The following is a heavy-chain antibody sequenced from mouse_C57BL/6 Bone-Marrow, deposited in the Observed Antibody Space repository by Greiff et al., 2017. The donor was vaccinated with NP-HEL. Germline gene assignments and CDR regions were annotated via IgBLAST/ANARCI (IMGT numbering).Heavy chain of an antibody. CDR3: ARNRRGWEGFAY. CDR1: GFSLTSYG. V-gene: IGHV2-2*01. CDR2: IWSGGST. D-gene: IGHD3-3*01. J-gene: IGHJ3*01. Sequence: VKLVESGPGLVQPSQSLSITCTVSGFSLTSYGVHWVRQSPGKGLEWLGVIWSGGSTDYNAAFISRLSISKDNSKSQVFFKMNSLQADDTAIYYCARNRRGWEGFAYWGQGTLVTVSA.